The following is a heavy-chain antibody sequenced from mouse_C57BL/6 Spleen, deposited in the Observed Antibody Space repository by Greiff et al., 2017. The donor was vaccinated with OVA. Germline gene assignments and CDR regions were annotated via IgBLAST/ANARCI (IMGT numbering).Heavy chain of an antibody. D-gene: IGHD1-1*01. J-gene: IGHJ2*01. CDR2: IYPGDGDT. V-gene: IGHV1-82*01. Sequence: QVQLQQSGPELVKPGASVKISCKASGYAFSSSWMNWVKQRPGKGLEWIGRIYPGDGDTNYNGKFKGKATLTADKSSSTAYMQLSSLTSEDSAVYFCARSPNYGSSTYYFDYWGQGTTLTVSS. CDR3: ARSPNYGSSTYYFDY. CDR1: GYAFSSSW.